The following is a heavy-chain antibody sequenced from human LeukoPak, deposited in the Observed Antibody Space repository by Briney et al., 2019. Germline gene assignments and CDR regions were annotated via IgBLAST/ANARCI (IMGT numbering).Heavy chain of an antibody. Sequence: PGGSLRLPCAASGFTFSGSAMHWVRQASGRGLEWVGRIRSKANNYATTYGASVKGRFTISRDDSKNTAYLQMNSLKTEDTAVYYCSRLGHDTLTGPIDDWGQGTLVTVSS. V-gene: IGHV3-73*01. CDR3: SRLGHDTLTGPIDD. J-gene: IGHJ4*02. CDR2: IRSKANNYAT. D-gene: IGHD3-9*01. CDR1: GFTFSGSA.